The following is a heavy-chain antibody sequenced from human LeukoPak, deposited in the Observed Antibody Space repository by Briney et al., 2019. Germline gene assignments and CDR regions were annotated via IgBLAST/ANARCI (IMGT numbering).Heavy chain of an antibody. V-gene: IGHV3-23*01. CDR1: GFTFSSYA. Sequence: GGSLRLSCAASGFTFSSYAMSWVRQAPGKGLEWVSAISGSGGSTYYADSVKGRFTISRDNSKNTLYLQMNNLRSDDTAVYYCARILVPATITWYDYWGQGTLVTVSS. D-gene: IGHD5-24*01. J-gene: IGHJ4*02. CDR3: ARILVPATITWYDY. CDR2: ISGSGGST.